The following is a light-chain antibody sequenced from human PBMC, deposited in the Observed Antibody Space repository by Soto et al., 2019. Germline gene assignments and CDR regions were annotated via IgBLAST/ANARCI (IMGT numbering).Light chain of an antibody. CDR3: QQYNNWPPIT. CDR2: GAS. J-gene: IGKJ5*01. Sequence: EIVLTQSPGTLSLSPGEGATLSCRASQSVGGSYLAWYQQKPGQAPRLLIYGASTRATGIPARFSGSGSGTEFTLTISSLQSEDFAVYYCQQYNNWPPITFGQGTRLEIK. V-gene: IGKV3-15*01. CDR1: QSVGGSY.